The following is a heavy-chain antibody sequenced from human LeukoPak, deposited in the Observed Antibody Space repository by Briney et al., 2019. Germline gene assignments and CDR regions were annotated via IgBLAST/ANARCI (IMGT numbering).Heavy chain of an antibody. CDR1: GGSFSGYY. V-gene: IGHV4-34*01. Sequence: PSETLSLTCAVYGGSFSGYYWSWIRQPPGKGLEWIGDINHSGSTNYNPSLKSRVTISVDTSKNQFSLKLSSVTAADTAVYYCARRGSSWSKQWVYWGQGTLVTVSS. CDR2: INHSGST. D-gene: IGHD6-13*01. CDR3: ARRGSSWSKQWVY. J-gene: IGHJ4*02.